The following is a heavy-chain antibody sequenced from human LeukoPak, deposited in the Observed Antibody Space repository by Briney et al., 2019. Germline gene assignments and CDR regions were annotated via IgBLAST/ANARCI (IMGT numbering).Heavy chain of an antibody. D-gene: IGHD2-2*01. Sequence: SLKVACKASGGTFSSYPISWVRQAPGQALDWMGRIIPIFGIANYAQKLEGRVTITADKSTSTAYMELSSLRSEDTAVYDCARGRCSSTSCPFDYWGQGTLVTVSS. V-gene: IGHV1-69*04. J-gene: IGHJ4*02. CDR2: IIPIFGIA. CDR3: ARGRCSSTSCPFDY. CDR1: GGTFSSYP.